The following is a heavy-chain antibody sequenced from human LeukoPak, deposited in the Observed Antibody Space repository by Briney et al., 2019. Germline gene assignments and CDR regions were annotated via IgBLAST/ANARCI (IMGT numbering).Heavy chain of an antibody. Sequence: PSETLSLTCTVSGGSISSYYWNWIRQPPEKGLEWIGEINHSGSTNYNPSLKSRVTISVDTSKNQFSVKLTSVTAADTAVYYCARVGRYGSGSYGAYDIWGQGTMVTVSS. CDR3: ARVGRYGSGSYGAYDI. V-gene: IGHV4-34*01. J-gene: IGHJ3*02. CDR2: INHSGST. D-gene: IGHD3-10*01. CDR1: GGSISSYY.